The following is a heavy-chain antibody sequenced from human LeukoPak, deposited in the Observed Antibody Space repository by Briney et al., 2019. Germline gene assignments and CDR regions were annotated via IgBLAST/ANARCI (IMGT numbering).Heavy chain of an antibody. D-gene: IGHD3-22*01. CDR2: IYHSGRT. Sequence: SETLSLTCTVSGYSISSGYYWGWIRQPPGKGLEWIGSIYHSGRTFYNPSLKSRVTISVDTSKNQFSLKLTSVTAADTAVYYCARGRNYYDSSRYYYEGDAFDIWGQGTMVTVSS. V-gene: IGHV4-38-2*02. CDR3: ARGRNYYDSSRYYYEGDAFDI. CDR1: GYSISSGYY. J-gene: IGHJ3*02.